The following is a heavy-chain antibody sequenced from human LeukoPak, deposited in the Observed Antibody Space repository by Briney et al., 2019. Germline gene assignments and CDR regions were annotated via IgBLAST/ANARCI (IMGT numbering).Heavy chain of an antibody. CDR3: ARDTEMATILSPIQFDY. CDR1: GFTFSSYS. D-gene: IGHD5-24*01. J-gene: IGHJ4*02. CDR2: ISSSSSYI. Sequence: GGSLRLSCAASGFTFSSYSMNWVRQAPGKGLVWVSSISSSSSYIYYADSVKGRFTISRDNAKNSLYLQMNSLRAEDTAVYYCARDTEMATILSPIQFDYWGQGTLVTVSS. V-gene: IGHV3-21*01.